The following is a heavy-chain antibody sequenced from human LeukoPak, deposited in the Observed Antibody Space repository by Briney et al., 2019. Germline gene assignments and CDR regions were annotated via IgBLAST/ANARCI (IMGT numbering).Heavy chain of an antibody. CDR1: GGSISGYY. D-gene: IGHD2-15*01. V-gene: IGHV4-59*08. CDR2: IYYSGST. Sequence: PSETLSLTCTGSGGSISGYYWSWIRQPPGKGLEWIGYIYYSGSTNYNPSLKSRVTISVDTSKKQFSLKLSSVTAADTAVYYCARHGYCSGGSCYSNYYYGMDVWGQGTTVTVSS. CDR3: ARHGYCSGGSCYSNYYYGMDV. J-gene: IGHJ6*02.